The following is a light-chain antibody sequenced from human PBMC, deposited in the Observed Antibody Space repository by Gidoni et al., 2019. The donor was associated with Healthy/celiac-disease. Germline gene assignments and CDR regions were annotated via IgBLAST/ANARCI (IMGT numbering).Light chain of an antibody. J-gene: IGKJ2*01. CDR1: QSISTY. CDR2: AAS. V-gene: IGKV1-39*01. Sequence: DIQMTQSPSSLSASVGDRVTIPCRASQSISTYSNWYKQKQGKAPKLLIYAASSLQSGVPSRVSGSGSGTDFTLTISSLQPEDFATYYWQQSYSTPRTFXQXTKLEIK. CDR3: QQSYSTPRT.